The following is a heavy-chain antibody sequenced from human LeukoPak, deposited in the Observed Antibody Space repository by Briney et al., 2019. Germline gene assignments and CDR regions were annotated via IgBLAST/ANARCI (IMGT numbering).Heavy chain of an antibody. D-gene: IGHD2-15*01. Sequence: SQTLSLTCAVSGGSISSGGYSWRWIRQPPGKGLEWIGYIYHSGNTYYNPSLKSRVTISVDRSKNQFSLKLSSVTAAATAVYYCARVAGYCSGGSCPQNWVRTYYFDYWGQGTLVTVSS. J-gene: IGHJ4*02. CDR2: IYHSGNT. V-gene: IGHV4-30-2*01. CDR3: ARVAGYCSGGSCPQNWVRTYYFDY. CDR1: GGSISSGGYS.